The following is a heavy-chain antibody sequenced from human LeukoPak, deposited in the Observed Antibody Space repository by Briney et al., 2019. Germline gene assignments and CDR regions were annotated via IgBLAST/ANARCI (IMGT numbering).Heavy chain of an antibody. Sequence: SGTLSLTCTVSGGSISGYYWSWIRQPPGKGLEWIGYIYYSGSTNYNPSLKSRVTISVDTSKNQFSLKLSSVTAADTAVYYCARGCSAGTPHNWFDPWGQGTLVTVSS. CDR2: IYYSGST. D-gene: IGHD6-13*01. CDR1: GGSISGYY. CDR3: ARGCSAGTPHNWFDP. V-gene: IGHV4-59*01. J-gene: IGHJ5*02.